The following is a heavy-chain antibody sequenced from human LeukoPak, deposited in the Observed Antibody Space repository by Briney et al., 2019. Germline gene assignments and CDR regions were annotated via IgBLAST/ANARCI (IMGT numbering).Heavy chain of an antibody. CDR1: GFTFSSYG. D-gene: IGHD3-9*01. Sequence: GGSLRLSCAAPGFTFSSYGMHWVRQAPGKGLEWVAFIRYDGSNKYYADSVKGRFTISRDNSKNTLYLQMNSLRAEDTAVYYCAKDLEDILTGYPRCIDYWGQGTLVTVSS. V-gene: IGHV3-30*02. CDR3: AKDLEDILTGYPRCIDY. J-gene: IGHJ4*02. CDR2: IRYDGSNK.